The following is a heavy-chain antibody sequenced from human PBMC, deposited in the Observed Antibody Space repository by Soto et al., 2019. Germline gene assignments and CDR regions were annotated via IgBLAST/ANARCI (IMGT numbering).Heavy chain of an antibody. V-gene: IGHV2-70*13. J-gene: IGHJ6*02. Sequence: SGPTLVNPTETLPLTCTFSGFSLTSPGMCVSWIRQPPGKALEWLALIERDDDDKYYSTSLKTRLTISKDTRKNQVVLTMANMNPADTGTYYCARSIRGPRRANGIEVWG. D-gene: IGHD1-20*01. CDR1: GFSLTSPGMC. CDR2: IERDDDDK. CDR3: ARSIRGPRRANGIEV.